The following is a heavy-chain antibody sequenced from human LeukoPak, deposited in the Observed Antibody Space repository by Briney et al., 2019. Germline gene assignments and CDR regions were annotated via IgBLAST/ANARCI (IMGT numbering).Heavy chain of an antibody. V-gene: IGHV3-15*01. CDR3: TTNSYGSY. D-gene: IGHD5-18*01. CDR2: IKSKTDGGAP. J-gene: IGHJ4*02. CDR1: GFNFSSAW. Sequence: GGSLRLSCAASGFNFSSAWMSWVRQAPGKGLEWVGRIKSKTDGGAPDYAAPVKGRFTISRDDSKLRVYLQMNSLKSDDTAMYYCTTNSYGSYWGQGTLVTVSS.